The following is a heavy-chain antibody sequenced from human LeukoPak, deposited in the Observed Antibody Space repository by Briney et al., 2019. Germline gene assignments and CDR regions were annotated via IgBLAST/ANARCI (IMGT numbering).Heavy chain of an antibody. CDR3: ARKDSSGYYSGGWFDP. J-gene: IGHJ5*02. V-gene: IGHV1-2*02. CDR1: GYTFTGYY. Sequence: GASVKVSCKASGYTFTGYYMHWVRQAPGQGLEWMGWINPNSGGTNYAQKFQGKVTMTRDTSISTAYMELSRLRSDDTAVYYCARKDSSGYYSGGWFDPWGQGTLVTVSS. CDR2: INPNSGGT. D-gene: IGHD3-22*01.